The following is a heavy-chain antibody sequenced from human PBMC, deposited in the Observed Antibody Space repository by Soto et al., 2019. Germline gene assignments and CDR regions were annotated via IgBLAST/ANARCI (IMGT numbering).Heavy chain of an antibody. CDR1: GFTFSSYN. CDR3: AREGDSSGWYNWFVP. CDR2: ISSSSTI. Sequence: EVQLVESGGGLVQPGGSLRLSCAASGFTFSSYNMNWVRQAPGKGLEWVSYISSSSTIYYADSVKGRFTISRDNAKNSLYLQMNSLRAEDTAVYYCAREGDSSGWYNWFVPWGQGTLVTVSS. J-gene: IGHJ5*02. V-gene: IGHV3-48*01. D-gene: IGHD3-22*01.